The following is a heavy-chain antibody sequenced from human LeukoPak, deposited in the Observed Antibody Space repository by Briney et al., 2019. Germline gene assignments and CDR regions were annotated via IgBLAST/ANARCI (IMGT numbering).Heavy chain of an antibody. J-gene: IGHJ4*02. Sequence: GGSLRLFCAASGFTFSSYAMIWVRHAPGKGLEGGSAISGSGGSTYYADSVKGRFTISRDNSKNTLYLQMNSLRAEDTAVYYCAKDGEWELPTYFDYWGQGTLVTVSS. D-gene: IGHD1-26*01. CDR2: ISGSGGST. V-gene: IGHV3-23*01. CDR3: AKDGEWELPTYFDY. CDR1: GFTFSSYA.